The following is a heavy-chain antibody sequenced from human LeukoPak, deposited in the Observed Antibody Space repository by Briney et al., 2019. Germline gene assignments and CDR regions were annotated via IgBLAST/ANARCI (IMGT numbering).Heavy chain of an antibody. Sequence: GGSLRLSCAASGSTFSSHTMNWVRQAPGKGLEWVSYISNTGSVIYYADSVKGRFTISRDNAKNSLYLQMNSLRAEDTAVYYCARENQIVVVPAAKDASSRSAFDIWGQGTMVTVSS. V-gene: IGHV3-48*04. CDR1: GSTFSSHT. CDR3: ARENQIVVVPAAKDASSRSAFDI. CDR2: ISNTGSVI. J-gene: IGHJ3*02. D-gene: IGHD2-2*01.